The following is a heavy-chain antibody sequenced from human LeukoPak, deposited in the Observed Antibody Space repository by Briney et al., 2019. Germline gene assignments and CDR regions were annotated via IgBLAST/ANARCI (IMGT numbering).Heavy chain of an antibody. CDR3: ARGRPPVVPAAKGHYYYYMDV. CDR2: IYYSGST. CDR1: GGSISSGGYY. J-gene: IGHJ6*03. Sequence: SQTLSLTCTVSGGSISSGGYYWSWIRQHPGKGLEWIGYIYYSGSTYYNPSLKSRVTISVDTSKNQFSLKLSSVTAEDTAVYYCARGRPPVVPAAKGHYYYYMDVWGKGTTVTVSS. D-gene: IGHD2-2*01. V-gene: IGHV4-31*03.